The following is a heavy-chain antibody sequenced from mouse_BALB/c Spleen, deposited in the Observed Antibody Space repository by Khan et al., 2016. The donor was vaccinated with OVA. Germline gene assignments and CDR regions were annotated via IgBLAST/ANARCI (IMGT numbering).Heavy chain of an antibody. CDR1: GFSLTDYG. CDR3: AKGVWSYYFALDY. J-gene: IGHJ4*01. Sequence: QVQLKQSGPGLVAPSQNLSITCTVSGFSLTDYGVSWIRQPPGQGLEWLGVIWGGGTTYYNSALKSRLSITKDNSKSQVFLKMNSLQTDDTAMYYCAKGVWSYYFALDYGGQGTSVTVSS. D-gene: IGHD2-10*02. V-gene: IGHV2-6-5*01. CDR2: IWGGGTT.